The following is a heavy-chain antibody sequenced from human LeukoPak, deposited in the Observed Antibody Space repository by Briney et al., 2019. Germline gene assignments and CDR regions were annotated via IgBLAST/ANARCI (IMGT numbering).Heavy chain of an antibody. CDR1: GYGFTSYW. D-gene: IGHD2-2*01. V-gene: IGHV5-51*01. CDR3: ARLNIVVVPAARANYYYYYMDV. J-gene: IGHJ6*03. CDR2: IYPGDSDT. Sequence: GESLKISCKGSGYGFTSYWIGWVRQMPGKGLEWMGIIYPGDSDTRYSPSFQGQVTISADKSISTAYLQWSSLKASDTAMYYCARLNIVVVPAARANYYYYYMDVWGKGTTVTVSS.